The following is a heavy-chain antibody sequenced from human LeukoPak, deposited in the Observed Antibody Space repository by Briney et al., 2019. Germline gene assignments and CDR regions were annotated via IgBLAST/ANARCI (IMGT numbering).Heavy chain of an antibody. D-gene: IGHD5-18*01. CDR2: LYIGGNT. J-gene: IGHJ4*02. Sequence: GGSLRLSCAASGLIVSNNYMNWVRQAPGKGLEWVSALYIGGNTYYADSERGRFTISRDNSKNTLYLQMNSLRAEDTAIYCCTTTAGYNYGQYWGQGTLVTVSS. CDR3: TTTAGYNYGQY. CDR1: GLIVSNNY. V-gene: IGHV3-53*01.